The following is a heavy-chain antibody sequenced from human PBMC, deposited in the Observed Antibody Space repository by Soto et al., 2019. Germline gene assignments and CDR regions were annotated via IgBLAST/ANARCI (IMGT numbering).Heavy chain of an antibody. D-gene: IGHD1-1*01. Sequence: PGGSLRLSCAASGFTFSSYAMSWVRQAPGKGLEWVSAISGSGGSTYYADSVKGRFTISRDNSKNTLYLQMNSLRAEDTAVYYCAKDSRPGTVLFGYYYGMDVWGQGTTVTVS. CDR1: GFTFSSYA. CDR3: AKDSRPGTVLFGYYYGMDV. CDR2: ISGSGGST. V-gene: IGHV3-23*01. J-gene: IGHJ6*02.